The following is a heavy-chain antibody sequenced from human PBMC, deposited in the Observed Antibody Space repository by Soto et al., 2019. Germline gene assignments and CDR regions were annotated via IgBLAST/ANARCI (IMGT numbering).Heavy chain of an antibody. J-gene: IGHJ4*02. CDR2: IYYSGST. CDR1: GGSVSSGSYY. D-gene: IGHD1-1*01. Sequence: SETLSLTCTVSGGSVSSGSYYWIWIRQPPGKGLEWIGYIYYSGSTNYNPSLKSRVTISVDTSKNQFSLKLSSVAAADTAVYYCARSVGEATRALGYWGQGTLVTVSS. CDR3: ARSVGEATRALGY. V-gene: IGHV4-61*01.